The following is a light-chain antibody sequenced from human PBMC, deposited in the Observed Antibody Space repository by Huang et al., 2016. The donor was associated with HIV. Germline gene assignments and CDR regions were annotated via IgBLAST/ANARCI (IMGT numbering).Light chain of an antibody. CDR3: QQYNNWPPLT. CDR2: GTA. CDR1: QSVSTN. V-gene: IGKV3-15*01. J-gene: IGKJ4*01. Sequence: EIVMTQSPATLSVSPGERATLSCRASQSVSTNLAWYQQKAGQAPRLLMYGTATRATGVPARFSGSGSGTELTLTISSLQSEDFAVYYCQQYNNWPPLTFGGGTRVEIK.